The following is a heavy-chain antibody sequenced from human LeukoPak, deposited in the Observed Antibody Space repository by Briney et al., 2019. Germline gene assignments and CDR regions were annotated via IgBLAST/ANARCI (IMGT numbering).Heavy chain of an antibody. V-gene: IGHV1-69*04. CDR2: IIPILGIA. CDR3: ARLRFLEWLSSYYYYYGMDV. Sequence: ASVKVSCKASGGTFSSYAISWVRQAPGQGLEWMGRIIPILGIANYAQKFQGRVTITADKSTSTAYMELSSLRSEDTAVYYCARLRFLEWLSSYYYYYGMDVWGQGTTVTVSS. D-gene: IGHD3-3*01. CDR1: GGTFSSYA. J-gene: IGHJ6*02.